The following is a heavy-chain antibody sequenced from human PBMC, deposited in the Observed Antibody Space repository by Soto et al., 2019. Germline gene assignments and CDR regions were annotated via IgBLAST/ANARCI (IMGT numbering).Heavy chain of an antibody. CDR1: GGTFSSYT. CDR3: ARTGGYAYPVD. V-gene: IGHV1-69*02. D-gene: IGHD5-12*01. CDR2: IIPILGIA. J-gene: IGHJ4*02. Sequence: QVQLVQSGAEVKKPGSSVKVSCKASGGTFSSYTISWVRQAPGQGPEWMGRIIPILGIANYAQKFQGRVTITADKSTSTAYMELSSLISEDTAVYYCARTGGYAYPVDWGQGTLVTVSS.